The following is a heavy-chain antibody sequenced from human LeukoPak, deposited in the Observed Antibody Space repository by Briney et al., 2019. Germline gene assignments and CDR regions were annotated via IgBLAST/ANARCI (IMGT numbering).Heavy chain of an antibody. CDR1: GYTFTNYD. CDR3: ARDRIRRSSTGGAFDI. V-gene: IGHV1-18*01. CDR2: ISPYNGNP. J-gene: IGHJ3*02. D-gene: IGHD2-2*01. Sequence: ASVKVSCKASGYTFTNYDIIWVRQAPGQGLEWMGWISPYNGNPNYAQKVQGRVTMTTDTSTTTAYMELWSLRSDDTAVYYCARDRIRRSSTGGAFDIGGQGSLVTVSS.